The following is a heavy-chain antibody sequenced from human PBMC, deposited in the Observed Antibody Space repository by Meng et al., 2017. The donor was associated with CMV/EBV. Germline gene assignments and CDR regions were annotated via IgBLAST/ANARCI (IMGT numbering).Heavy chain of an antibody. Sequence: GESLKISCAASGFTFSSYSMNWVRQAPGKGLEWVSSISSSSSYIYYADSVKGRFTISRDNAKNSLYPQMNSLRAEDTAVYYCARSYYGSGTFDYWGQGTLVTVSS. D-gene: IGHD3-10*01. J-gene: IGHJ4*02. CDR2: ISSSSSYI. CDR1: GFTFSSYS. V-gene: IGHV3-21*01. CDR3: ARSYYGSGTFDY.